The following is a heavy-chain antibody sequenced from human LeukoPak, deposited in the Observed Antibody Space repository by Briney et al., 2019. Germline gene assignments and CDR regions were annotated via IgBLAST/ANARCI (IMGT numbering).Heavy chain of an antibody. J-gene: IGHJ4*02. CDR3: AREGGYWNPFVGY. CDR1: GFSFSSYS. CDR2: ISSSSSTI. Sequence: GGSLRLSCAGSGFSFSSYSMNWVRQAPGKGLEWVSYISSSSSTIYYADSVKGRFTISRDNAKNSLYLQMNSLRAEDTGVYYCAREGGYWNPFVGYWGQGTLVTVSS. V-gene: IGHV3-48*01. D-gene: IGHD1-1*01.